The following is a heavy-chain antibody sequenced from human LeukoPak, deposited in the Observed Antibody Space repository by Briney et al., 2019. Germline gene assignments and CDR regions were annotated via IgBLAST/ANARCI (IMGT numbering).Heavy chain of an antibody. D-gene: IGHD6-13*01. J-gene: IGHJ6*04. CDR1: GGSISSYY. CDR2: IYYSGST. Sequence: PSETLSLTGAVSGGSISSYYWSWIRQPPGKGLEWIGYIYYSGSTNYNPSLKSRVTISVDTSKNQFSLKLSSVTAADTAVYYCARLQQLVPYYYYGMDVWGKGTTVTVSS. CDR3: ARLQQLVPYYYYGMDV. V-gene: IGHV4-59*01.